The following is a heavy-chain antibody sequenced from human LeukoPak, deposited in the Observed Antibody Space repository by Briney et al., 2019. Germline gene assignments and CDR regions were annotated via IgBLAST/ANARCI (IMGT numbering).Heavy chain of an antibody. V-gene: IGHV5-51*01. CDR3: ARLEIAARWFDP. CDR2: IYPGDSNT. CDR1: GXXXTXYX. D-gene: IGHD6-6*01. Sequence: GESLKISCKGSGXXXTXYXXXXVRXXXGXXXXXMGIIYPGDSNTRYSPSFQGQVTISADKSISTAYLQWSSLKASDTAMYYCARLEIAARWFDPWGQGTLVTVSS. J-gene: IGHJ5*02.